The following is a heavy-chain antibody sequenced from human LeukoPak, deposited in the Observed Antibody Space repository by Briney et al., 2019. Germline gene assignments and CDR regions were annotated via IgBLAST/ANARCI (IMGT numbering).Heavy chain of an antibody. Sequence: GGSLRFSCAASGFTFSSYAMHWVRQAPGKGLEWVAVISYDGSNKYYADSVKGRFTISRDNSKNTLYLQMNSLRAEDTAVYYCARAYDILTGYYSFWGQGTLVTVSS. CDR3: ARAYDILTGYYSF. CDR2: ISYDGSNK. D-gene: IGHD3-9*01. J-gene: IGHJ4*02. CDR1: GFTFSSYA. V-gene: IGHV3-30-3*01.